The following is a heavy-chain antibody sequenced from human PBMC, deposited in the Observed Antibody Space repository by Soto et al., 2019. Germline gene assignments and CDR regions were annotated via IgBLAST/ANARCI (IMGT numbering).Heavy chain of an antibody. J-gene: IGHJ4*02. CDR1: GGTFSSYA. CDR2: IIPIFGTA. Sequence: SVKVSCKASGGTFSSYAISWVRQAPGQGLEWMGGIIPIFGTANYAQKFQGRVTITADESTSTAYMELSSLRSEDTAVYYCALLPSIYNWNYFDYCGQGTLGTVSS. CDR3: ALLPSIYNWNYFDY. V-gene: IGHV1-69*13. D-gene: IGHD1-20*01.